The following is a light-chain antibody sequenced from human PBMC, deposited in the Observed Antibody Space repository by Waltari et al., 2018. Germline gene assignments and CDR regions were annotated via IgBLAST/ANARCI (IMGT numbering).Light chain of an antibody. CDR1: QSVTSIS. Sequence: EIALTQSPRPLSLSPGERATLSCRASQSVTSISLTWYQQKLGQAPRLLIYGTSSRATGIPDMFSGSGSGTDFTLTISRLEPEDFAVYYCQQYDGEVVTFGGGTKVEI. J-gene: IGKJ4*01. CDR2: GTS. V-gene: IGKV3-20*01. CDR3: QQYDGEVVT.